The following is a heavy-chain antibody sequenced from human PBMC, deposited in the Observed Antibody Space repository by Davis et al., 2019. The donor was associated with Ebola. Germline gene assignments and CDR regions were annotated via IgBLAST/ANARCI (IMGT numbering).Heavy chain of an antibody. J-gene: IGHJ4*02. CDR3: ARGPDDYVWGSYRQY. D-gene: IGHD3-16*02. CDR1: GGTFSSYA. V-gene: IGHV1-8*02. CDR2: MNPNSGNT. Sequence: ASVKVSCKASGGTFSSYAISLVRQATGQGLEWMGWMNPNSGNTGYAQKFQGRVTMTRNTSISTAYMELSSLRSEDTAVYYCARGPDDYVWGSYRQYWGQGTLVTVSS.